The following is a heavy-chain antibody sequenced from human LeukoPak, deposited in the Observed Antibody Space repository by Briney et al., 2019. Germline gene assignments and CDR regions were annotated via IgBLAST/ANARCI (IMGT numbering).Heavy chain of an antibody. D-gene: IGHD6-19*01. CDR1: GFTFNSYT. CDR3: ARDRSSGWPREGYYFDY. V-gene: IGHV3-21*01. Sequence: GGSLRLSCAASGFTFNSYTMHWVRQAPGKGLEWVSSISSSSSYIYYADSVKGRFTISRDNAKNSLYLQMNSLRAEDTAVYYCARDRSSGWPREGYYFDYWGQGTLVTVSS. J-gene: IGHJ4*02. CDR2: ISSSSSYI.